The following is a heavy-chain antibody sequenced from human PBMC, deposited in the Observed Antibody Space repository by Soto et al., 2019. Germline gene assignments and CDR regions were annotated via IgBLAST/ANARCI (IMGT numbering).Heavy chain of an antibody. CDR1: GGTFGNSA. Sequence: QVKLVQSGAEVKKPGSSVTVSCKASGGTFGNSAISWVRQAPGQGLEWMGGIIPIFSTPDYAQKYQGRVTITADESTSTADMELTSLRAEDTAVYYCAGDKDRQQFGGNYYYAIDVWGQGTTVTVSS. CDR2: IIPIFSTP. J-gene: IGHJ6*02. D-gene: IGHD3-10*01. V-gene: IGHV1-69*12. CDR3: AGDKDRQQFGGNYYYAIDV.